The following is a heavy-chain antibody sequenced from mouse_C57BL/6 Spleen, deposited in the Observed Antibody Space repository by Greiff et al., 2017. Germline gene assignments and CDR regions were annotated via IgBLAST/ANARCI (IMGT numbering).Heavy chain of an antibody. J-gene: IGHJ2*01. V-gene: IGHV1-74*01. Sequence: QVQLQQPGAELVKPGASVKVSCKASGYTFTSYWMHWVKQRPGQGLEWIGRIHPGDGDTNYNQKFKGKATMTVDKSSSTAYMQLSSLTSEDSAVYYCAIGGRGYYFDYWGQGTTLTVSS. CDR2: IHPGDGDT. CDR1: GYTFTSYW. CDR3: AIGGRGYYFDY.